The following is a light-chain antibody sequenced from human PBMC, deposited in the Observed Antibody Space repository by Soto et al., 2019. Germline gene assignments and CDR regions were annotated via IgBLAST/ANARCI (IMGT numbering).Light chain of an antibody. J-gene: IGKJ5*01. V-gene: IGKV1-27*01. CDR1: QGIRHY. CDR2: EAS. CDR3: QQSNNHPIS. Sequence: DIRVTHSPSSLSASVGDRVTITCRASQGIRHYLAWYQQKPGKVPKLLIYEASNLQSGVPSRFRGGGSGTEFTLTISSLQPEDFATYYCQQSNNHPISFGQGIRLEI.